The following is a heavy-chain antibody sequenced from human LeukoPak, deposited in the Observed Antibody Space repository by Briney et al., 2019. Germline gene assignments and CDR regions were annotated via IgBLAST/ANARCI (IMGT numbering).Heavy chain of an antibody. CDR2: INPNSGGT. J-gene: IGHJ4*02. Sequence: AASVKVSCKASGYTFTSYDINWVRQAIGQGLEWMGWINPNSGGTNYAQKFQGRVTMTRDTSISTAYMELSRLRSDDTAVYYCARDLVGAVDFDYWGQGTLVTVSS. CDR1: GYTFTSYD. D-gene: IGHD1-26*01. CDR3: ARDLVGAVDFDY. V-gene: IGHV1-2*02.